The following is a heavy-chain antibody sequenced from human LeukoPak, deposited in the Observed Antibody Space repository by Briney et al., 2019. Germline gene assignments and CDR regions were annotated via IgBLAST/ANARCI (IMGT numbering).Heavy chain of an antibody. Sequence: GASVKVSCNASGYTFTSYAMNWVRQAPGQGLEWMGCINTNTGNSTYAQGFTGRFVFSLDTSVSTAYLQISSLKAEDTAVYYCARVSRELLNWFDPWGQGTLVTVSS. CDR3: ARVSRELLNWFDP. J-gene: IGHJ5*02. CDR2: INTNTGNS. CDR1: GYTFTSYA. D-gene: IGHD1-26*01. V-gene: IGHV7-4-1*02.